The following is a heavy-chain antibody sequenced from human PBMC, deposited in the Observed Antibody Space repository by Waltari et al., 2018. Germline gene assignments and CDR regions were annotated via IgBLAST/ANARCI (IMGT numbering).Heavy chain of an antibody. D-gene: IGHD6-19*01. CDR2: IYTSGST. J-gene: IGHJ2*01. V-gene: IGHV4-4*07. CDR3: ARDLGNIVVANWYFDL. Sequence: QVQLQESGPGLVKPSETLSLTCTVSGGSISSYYWSWIRQPAGKGLEWIGRIYTSGSTNYNPSLKSRVTMSVDTSKNQFSLKLSSVTAADTAVYYCARDLGNIVVANWYFDLWGRGTLVTVSS. CDR1: GGSISSYY.